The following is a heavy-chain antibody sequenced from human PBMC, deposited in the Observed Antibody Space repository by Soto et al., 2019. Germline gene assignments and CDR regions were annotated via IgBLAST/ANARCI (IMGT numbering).Heavy chain of an antibody. CDR1: GLSFNIYW. J-gene: IGHJ6*02. CDR2: INSDGSHT. CDR3: AGGMAGLDV. V-gene: IGHV3-74*01. Sequence: EVQLVESGGGLVQPGGSLRLSCAASGLSFNIYWMHWVRQVPGKGLVWLARINSDGSHTIYVDSVKGRFTISRDNAKNTVFLQMDSLREEDTGVYYGAGGMAGLDVWGQGTTVTVSS.